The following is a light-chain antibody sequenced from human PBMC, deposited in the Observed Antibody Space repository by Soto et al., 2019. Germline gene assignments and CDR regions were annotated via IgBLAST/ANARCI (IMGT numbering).Light chain of an antibody. J-gene: IGKJ4*01. CDR3: QQSYSTPLT. CDR1: QSVSSSY. Sequence: IVLTQSPGTLSLSPWERATLSCRASQSVSSSYLAWYQQKPGQAPRLLIYGASTRATGIPARFSGSGSETEFTLTISSLQPEDFATYYCQQSYSTPLTFGGGTKVDIK. CDR2: GAS. V-gene: IGKV3-20*01.